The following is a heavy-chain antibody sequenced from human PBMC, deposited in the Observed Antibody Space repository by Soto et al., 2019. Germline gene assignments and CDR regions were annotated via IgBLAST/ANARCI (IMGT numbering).Heavy chain of an antibody. CDR2: TYYRSKWYN. CDR1: GDSVSSNSAA. Sequence: PSQTLSLTCAISGDSVSSNSAAWNWIRQSPSRGLEWLGRTYYRSKWYNDYAVSVKSRITINPDTSKNQFSLQLNSVTPEDTAVYYCARVSSRIYSSGWYIFDYWGQGTLVTVSS. J-gene: IGHJ4*02. V-gene: IGHV6-1*01. D-gene: IGHD6-19*01. CDR3: ARVSSRIYSSGWYIFDY.